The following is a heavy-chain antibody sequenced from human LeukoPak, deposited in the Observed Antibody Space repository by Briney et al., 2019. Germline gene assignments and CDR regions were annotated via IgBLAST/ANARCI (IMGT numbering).Heavy chain of an antibody. J-gene: IGHJ6*02. CDR2: INHSGST. D-gene: IGHD3-10*01. CDR3: ARAMVRGVSYYYDMDV. Sequence: SETLSLTCAVYGGSFSGYYWSWIRQPPGKGLEWIGEINHSGSTNYNPSLKSRVTISVDTSKNQFSLKLSSVTAADTAVYYCARAMVRGVSYYYDMDVWGQGTTVTVSS. V-gene: IGHV4-34*01. CDR1: GGSFSGYY.